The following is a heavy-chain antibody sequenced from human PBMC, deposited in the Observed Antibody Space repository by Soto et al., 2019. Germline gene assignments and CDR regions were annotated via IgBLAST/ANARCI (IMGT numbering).Heavy chain of an antibody. V-gene: IGHV5-51*01. CDR3: ARSHYDFWSGYAIAGGMDV. CDR2: IYPGDSDT. CDR1: GYSFTSYW. D-gene: IGHD3-3*01. Sequence: PGESLKISCKGSGYSFTSYWIGWVRQMPGKGLEWMGIIYPGDSDTRYSPSFQGQVTISADKSISTAYLQWSSLKASDTAMYYCARSHYDFWSGYAIAGGMDVWGQGTTVTVSS. J-gene: IGHJ6*02.